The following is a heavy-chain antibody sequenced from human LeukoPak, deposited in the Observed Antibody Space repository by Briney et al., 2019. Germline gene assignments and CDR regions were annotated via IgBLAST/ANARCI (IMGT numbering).Heavy chain of an antibody. J-gene: IGHJ4*02. D-gene: IGHD1-26*01. V-gene: IGHV3-43*01. Sequence: GGSLRLSCAASGFTFDDYTMHWVRQAPGKGLEWVSLISWDGGSTYYADSVKGRFTISRDNSKNSLYLQMNSLRTEGTALYYCAKAIYSGSYPVDYWGQGTLVTVSS. CDR3: AKAIYSGSYPVDY. CDR2: ISWDGGST. CDR1: GFTFDDYT.